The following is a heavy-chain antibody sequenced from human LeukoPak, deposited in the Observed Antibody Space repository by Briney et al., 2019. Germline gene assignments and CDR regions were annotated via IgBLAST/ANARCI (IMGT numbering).Heavy chain of an antibody. J-gene: IGHJ6*02. Sequence: GGSLRLSCAASGFTFSSYGVHWVRQARGKGLEGVAVIWYDGSNKYYADSVKGRFTISRDNSKNTLYLQMNSLRAEDTAVYYCARELEPAASYYYYGMDVWGQGTTVTVSS. CDR1: GFTFSSYG. CDR3: ARELEPAASYYYYGMDV. D-gene: IGHD2-2*01. CDR2: IWYDGSNK. V-gene: IGHV3-33*01.